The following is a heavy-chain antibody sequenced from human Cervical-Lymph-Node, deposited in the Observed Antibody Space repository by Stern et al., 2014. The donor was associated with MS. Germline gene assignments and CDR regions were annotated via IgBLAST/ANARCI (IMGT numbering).Heavy chain of an antibody. D-gene: IGHD3-22*01. J-gene: IGHJ6*02. CDR3: ATSPPNYYDSSGYFLPYGMDV. V-gene: IGHV1-24*01. CDR2: FDPEDGET. Sequence: VQMVQSGAEVKKPGASVKVSCKVSGYTLTELSMHWVRQAPGKGLEWMGGFDPEDGETIYAQKFQGRVTMTEDTSTDTAYMELSSLRSEDTAVYYCATSPPNYYDSSGYFLPYGMDVWGQGTTVTVSS. CDR1: GYTLTELS.